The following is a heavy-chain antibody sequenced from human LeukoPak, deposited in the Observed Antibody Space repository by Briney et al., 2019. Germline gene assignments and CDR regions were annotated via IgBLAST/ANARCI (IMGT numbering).Heavy chain of an antibody. Sequence: GGSLRLSCAASGFTFSSYGMHWVRQAPGKGLEWVAVISYDGSNKYYADSVEGRFTISRDNSKSTLYLQMNSLRAEDTAVYYCAKVGYCSGGSCYSGVAVAAFQHWGQGTLVTVSS. CDR1: GFTFSSYG. CDR2: ISYDGSNK. V-gene: IGHV3-30*18. D-gene: IGHD2-15*01. J-gene: IGHJ1*01. CDR3: AKVGYCSGGSCYSGVAVAAFQH.